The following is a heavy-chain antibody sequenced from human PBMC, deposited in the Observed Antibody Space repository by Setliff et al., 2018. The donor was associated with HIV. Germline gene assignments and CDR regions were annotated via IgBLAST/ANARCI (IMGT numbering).Heavy chain of an antibody. D-gene: IGHD1-26*01. CDR1: GFIFRSYN. Sequence: GESLKISCAASGFIFRSYNINWVRQAPGKGLEWISSISDSSGSYIHYADSLKGRFTISRDNAKNSQYLLMSDLRAEDTAVYYCAAVFTGEPGRSLDYWGQGTPVTVSS. V-gene: IGHV3-21*01. J-gene: IGHJ4*02. CDR3: AAVFTGEPGRSLDY. CDR2: ISDSSGSYI.